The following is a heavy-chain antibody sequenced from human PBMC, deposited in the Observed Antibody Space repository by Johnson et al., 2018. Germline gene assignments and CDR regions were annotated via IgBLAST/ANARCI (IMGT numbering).Heavy chain of an antibody. CDR2: INSDGSST. D-gene: IGHD1-26*01. Sequence: VQLQESGGTLVQPGGSLRLSCAASGFTFSSYSMHWVRQAPGEGLVWVSRINSDGSSTTYADSVKGRFTISRDNAKNTLYLQMNSLRAEDTAVYYCARESGSYYGGCQHWGQGSLVTVAS. J-gene: IGHJ1*01. CDR1: GFTFSSYS. V-gene: IGHV3-74*01. CDR3: ARESGSYYGGCQH.